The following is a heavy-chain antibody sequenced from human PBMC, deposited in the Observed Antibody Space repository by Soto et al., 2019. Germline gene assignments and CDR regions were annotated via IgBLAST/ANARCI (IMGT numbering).Heavy chain of an antibody. Sequence: GGSLRLSCAASGFTFTNCAMTCVRQATGKGLEWVSAISSTGGTTLYADSVKGRFTCSRDNSRSTLYLQMNSLGAGDTALYYCAKYCYDSGASRGAFDIWGQGTMVTVSS. J-gene: IGHJ3*02. D-gene: IGHD3-22*01. CDR3: AKYCYDSGASRGAFDI. CDR1: GFTFTNCA. V-gene: IGHV3-23*01. CDR2: ISSTGGTT.